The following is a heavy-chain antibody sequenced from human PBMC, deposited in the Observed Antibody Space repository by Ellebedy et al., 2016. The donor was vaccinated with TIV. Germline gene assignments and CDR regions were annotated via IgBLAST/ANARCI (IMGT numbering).Heavy chain of an antibody. V-gene: IGHV4-59*01. CDR2: IYDTGST. CDR3: AREAVEVATVEDFYYYMDA. J-gene: IGHJ6*03. Sequence: SETLSLTCTVSGGSLSTYYWSWVRQPPGKGLEWIGYIYDTGSTSYSPSLRSRVSISIDTSKNQFSLRLNSVTAVDTAVYYCAREAVEVATVEDFYYYMDAWGKGTTVTVSS. CDR1: GGSLSTYY. D-gene: IGHD5-24*01.